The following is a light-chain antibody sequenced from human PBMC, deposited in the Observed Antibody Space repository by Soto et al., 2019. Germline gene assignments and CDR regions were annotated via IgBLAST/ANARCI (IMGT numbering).Light chain of an antibody. J-gene: IGKJ1*01. CDR2: GAS. Sequence: EIVLTQSPGTLSLSPGERATLSCWASQSVSNRYLAWYQQKPGQAPRLLIYGASSRATGIPDRFRGSGSGTDFTLTISSLQPDDFATYYCQQYNSYTWTFGQGTKVDIK. CDR3: QQYNSYTWT. V-gene: IGKV3-20*01. CDR1: QSVSNRY.